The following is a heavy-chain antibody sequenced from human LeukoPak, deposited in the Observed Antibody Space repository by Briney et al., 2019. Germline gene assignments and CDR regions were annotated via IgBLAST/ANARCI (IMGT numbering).Heavy chain of an antibody. V-gene: IGHV4-31*03. D-gene: IGHD2-2*01. CDR3: ARTDTSVSFDY. CDR2: IYYSGST. CDR1: GGSTSSDGYY. Sequence: SETLSLTCSVSGGSTSSDGYYWSWIRQRPGKGLEWIGYIYYSGSTYYNPSLKSRVTMSVDTSKNQFSLKLSSVTAADTAVYYCARTDTSVSFDYWGQGTLVTVSS. J-gene: IGHJ4*02.